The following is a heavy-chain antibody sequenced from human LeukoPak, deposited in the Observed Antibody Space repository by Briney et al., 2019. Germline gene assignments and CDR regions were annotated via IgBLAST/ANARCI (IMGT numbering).Heavy chain of an antibody. J-gene: IGHJ4*02. CDR2: IYYSGST. CDR3: ARGGSGSYYR. Sequence: SETLSLTCTVSGGSISSYYWSWIRQPPGKGLEWIGYIYYSGSTNYNPSLKSRVTISVDTSKNQFSLKLSSVTAADTAVYYCARGGSGSYYRWGQGTLVTVSS. V-gene: IGHV4-59*01. D-gene: IGHD3-10*01. CDR1: GGSISSYY.